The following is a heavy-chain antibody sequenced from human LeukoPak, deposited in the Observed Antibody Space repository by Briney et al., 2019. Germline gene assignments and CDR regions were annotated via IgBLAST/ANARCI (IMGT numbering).Heavy chain of an antibody. CDR3: ARLKSVAAALFDP. Sequence: GGSLRLSCAASGFSFSSYWMHWVRQTPGRGLMWVSRINSDGSSTTYADSVKGRFTISRGNAKNTLYLQMNSLRAEDTAVYYRARLKSVAAALFDPRGQGTLVTVSS. CDR1: GFSFSSYW. D-gene: IGHD6-13*01. J-gene: IGHJ5*02. V-gene: IGHV3-74*01. CDR2: INSDGSST.